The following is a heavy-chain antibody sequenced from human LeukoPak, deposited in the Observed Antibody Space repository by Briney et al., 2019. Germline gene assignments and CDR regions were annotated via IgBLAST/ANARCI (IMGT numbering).Heavy chain of an antibody. J-gene: IGHJ5*02. CDR1: GGSISSSSYC. CDR2: IYYSGST. V-gene: IGHV4-39*07. D-gene: IGHD3-3*01. Sequence: SETLSLTCTVSGGSISSSSYCWGWIRQPPGKGLEWIGSIYYSGSTYYNPSLKSRVTISVDTSKNQFSLKLSSVTAADTAVYYCARDSGSTIFGVVCCNWFDPWGQGTLVTVSS. CDR3: ARDSGSTIFGVVCCNWFDP.